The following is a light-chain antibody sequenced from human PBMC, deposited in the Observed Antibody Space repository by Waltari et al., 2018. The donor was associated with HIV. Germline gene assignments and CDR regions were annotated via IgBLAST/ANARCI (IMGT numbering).Light chain of an antibody. J-gene: IGKJ4*01. Sequence: DIQMTQSPSSLSASVGDRVPITCRASQSISSYLNWYQQKPGKAPKLLIYAASSLQSGVPSRSSGSGSGTDFTLTISSLQPEDFATYYCQQSYSTPLTFGGGTKVEIK. CDR3: QQSYSTPLT. CDR2: AAS. CDR1: QSISSY. V-gene: IGKV1-39*01.